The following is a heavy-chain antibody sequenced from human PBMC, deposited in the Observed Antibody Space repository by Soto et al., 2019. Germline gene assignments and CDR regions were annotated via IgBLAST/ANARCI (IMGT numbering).Heavy chain of an antibody. CDR3: ARNRPPRIAVAGIVFFVSKNPSNWFDP. D-gene: IGHD6-13*01. CDR2: IYSSGSP. J-gene: IGHJ5*02. CDR1: GGSISSSSYY. Sequence: SETLSLTCPVSGGSISSSSYYWGWIRQPPGKGLEWIGSIYSSGSPYYNPSLKSRVTISIDTSKNQFSLKPSSVTAADRAVYYCARNRPPRIAVAGIVFFVSKNPSNWFDPWGEGTLVT. V-gene: IGHV4-39*01.